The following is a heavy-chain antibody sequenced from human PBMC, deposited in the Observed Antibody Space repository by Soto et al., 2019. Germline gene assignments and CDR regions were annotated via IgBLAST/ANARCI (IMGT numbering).Heavy chain of an antibody. Sequence: GGSLRLSCAASGFTFSSYAMSWVRQAPGKGLEWVSAISASGGGTYYADYVKGRFTISRDNSKNTLYLQMSSLGAEDTAVYYYARETVTTIGYYYYGMGVWGQGTTVTVSS. CDR2: ISASGGGT. CDR1: GFTFSSYA. CDR3: ARETVTTIGYYYYGMGV. V-gene: IGHV3-23*01. J-gene: IGHJ6*02. D-gene: IGHD2-21*02.